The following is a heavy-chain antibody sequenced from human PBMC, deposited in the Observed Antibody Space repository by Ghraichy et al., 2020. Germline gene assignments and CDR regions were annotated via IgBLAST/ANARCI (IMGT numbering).Heavy chain of an antibody. CDR1: GFTVSSNY. CDR3: ARGPRGNFDY. D-gene: IGHD3-10*01. J-gene: IGHJ4*02. Sequence: GALRLSCAASGFTVSSNYMSWVRQAPGKGLEWVSVIYSGGSTYYADSVKGRFTISRDNSKNTLYLQMNSLRVEDTAVYYCARGPRGNFDYWGQGTLVTVSS. CDR2: IYSGGST. V-gene: IGHV3-53*01.